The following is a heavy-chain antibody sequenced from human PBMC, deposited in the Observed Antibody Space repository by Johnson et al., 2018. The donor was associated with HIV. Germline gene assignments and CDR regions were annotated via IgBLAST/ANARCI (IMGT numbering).Heavy chain of an antibody. J-gene: IGHJ3*02. CDR1: GFTFDDYG. CDR2: INWKGGSP. V-gene: IGHV3-20*04. Sequence: MQLVESGGGVVQPGRSLRLSCAASGFTFDDYGMSWVRQAPGKGLEWVSGINWKGGSPGYADSVKGRFTISRDNARNSLYLQMNSLRAEDPAVYYCASRSTSMTDAFDIWGQGTMVTVSS. CDR3: ASRSTSMTDAFDI. D-gene: IGHD2-2*01.